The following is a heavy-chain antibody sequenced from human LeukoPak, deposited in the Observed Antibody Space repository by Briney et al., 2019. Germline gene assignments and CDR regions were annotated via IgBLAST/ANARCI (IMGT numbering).Heavy chain of an antibody. CDR2: ISLDSTYI. D-gene: IGHD6-13*01. V-gene: IGHV3-21*01. CDR3: ASDTGSSWSQGVDH. J-gene: IGHJ4*02. CDR1: GFAFRTYS. Sequence: GGSLRLSCAASGFAFRTYSMNWVRQAPGKGLEWVSSISLDSTYIYYADSVKGRFTISRDNAKNSLYLQMNSLRVEDTAVNYCASDTGSSWSQGVDHWGQGTLVTVSS.